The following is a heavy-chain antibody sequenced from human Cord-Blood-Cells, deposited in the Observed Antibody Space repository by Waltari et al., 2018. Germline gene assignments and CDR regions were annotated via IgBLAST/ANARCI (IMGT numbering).Heavy chain of an antibody. D-gene: IGHD3-9*01. V-gene: IGHV1-3*01. CDR2: INADNGKT. J-gene: IGHJ3*02. Sequence: QVQLVQSGAEVKKPGASVKVSCKASGYTFTSYAMHWVRQAPGQRLEWMGWINADNGKTKDSQKFQGRVTITRDTSASTAYMELSSLRSEDTAVYYCARVGTDDILTGYYKGPNAFDIWGQGTMVTVSS. CDR1: GYTFTSYA. CDR3: ARVGTDDILTGYYKGPNAFDI.